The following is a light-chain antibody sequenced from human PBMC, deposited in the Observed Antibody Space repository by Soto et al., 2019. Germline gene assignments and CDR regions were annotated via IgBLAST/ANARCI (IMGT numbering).Light chain of an antibody. CDR2: RAS. V-gene: IGKV3D-15*01. Sequence: EIVRTQSRGTLSGSRWAVAALSWRASQSVRSNLAWYQQKPGQAPRLLIYRASTRATGIPARFSGSGSGTEFTLTISSLQSEDVAVYYCQQYNNWPPITFGQGTRLEIK. CDR3: QQYNNWPPIT. CDR1: QSVRSN. J-gene: IGKJ5*01.